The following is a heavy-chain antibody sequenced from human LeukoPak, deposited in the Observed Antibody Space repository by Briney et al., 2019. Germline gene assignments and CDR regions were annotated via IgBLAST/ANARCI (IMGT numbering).Heavy chain of an antibody. D-gene: IGHD3-10*01. V-gene: IGHV3-48*01. CDR2: ISSSSSTK. CDR3: AKDRISMVRSSDIDN. Sequence: GGSLRLSCAASGFTFSSYSMTWVRQAPGKGLEWVSYISSSSSTKYYADSVKGRFTISRDNSKNTLYLQMNSLRPEDTAVYYCAKDRISMVRSSDIDNWGQGTLVTVSS. J-gene: IGHJ4*02. CDR1: GFTFSSYS.